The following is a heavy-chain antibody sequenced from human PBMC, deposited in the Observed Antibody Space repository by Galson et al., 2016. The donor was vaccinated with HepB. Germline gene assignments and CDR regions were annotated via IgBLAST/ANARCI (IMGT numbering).Heavy chain of an antibody. J-gene: IGHJ4*02. Sequence: SLRLSCAGSGFPFGDYAMNWFRQAPGKGLEWIGLIRNKGDGGTTDYAAYVQGRFSISRDDSKSIAYLKLNSLTTDDTAIYYCSRQRPIDYWSQRTLVTVSS. V-gene: IGHV3-49*03. CDR2: IRNKGDGGTT. CDR3: SRQRPIDY. CDR1: GFPFGDYA.